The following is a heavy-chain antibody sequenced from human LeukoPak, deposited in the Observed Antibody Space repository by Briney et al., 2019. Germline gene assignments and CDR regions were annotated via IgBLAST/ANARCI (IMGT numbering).Heavy chain of an antibody. CDR3: ARSAYAYSFDY. V-gene: IGHV3-48*03. J-gene: IGHJ4*02. D-gene: IGHD4-11*01. CDR1: GFTFIDFG. CDR2: ISGSGTSI. Sequence: PGGSLKLSCAASGFTFIDFGVNWVRQAPGKGLEWVSYISGSGTSIYYADSVKGRFAISRDNVKNSLSLQMNILRAADTAVYYCARSAYAYSFDYWGQGSLVSVSS.